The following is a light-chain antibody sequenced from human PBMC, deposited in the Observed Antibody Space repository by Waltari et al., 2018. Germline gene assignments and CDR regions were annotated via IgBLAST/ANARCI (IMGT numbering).Light chain of an antibody. CDR2: DAS. J-gene: IGKJ1*01. V-gene: IGKV3-20*01. CDR1: QSVSRT. Sequence: EIVLTQSPGTLSLSPGERATLSCRASQSVSRTLAWYQQKPGQAPRLLIYDASTRATGIPDRFSGSGSGTDFCLTISRVGPEDFAMYYCQKNGTLPATFGQGTKVEIK. CDR3: QKNGTLPAT.